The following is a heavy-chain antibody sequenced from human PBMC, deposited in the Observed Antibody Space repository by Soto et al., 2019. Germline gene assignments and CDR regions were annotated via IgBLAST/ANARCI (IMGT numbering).Heavy chain of an antibody. CDR3: GRVIEGATRHTDFDS. Sequence: SETLSLTCAVSGVSIHNSHSFWGWIRHLPGKGLEFIGSVYYSGGAYYNPSLKTRVTISVDTSKNQFSLRVNPVTAADTAIYYCGRVIEGATRHTDFDSWGQGTLVTVSS. D-gene: IGHD3-22*01. CDR2: VYYSGGA. V-gene: IGHV4-39*01. J-gene: IGHJ5*01. CDR1: GVSIHNSHSF.